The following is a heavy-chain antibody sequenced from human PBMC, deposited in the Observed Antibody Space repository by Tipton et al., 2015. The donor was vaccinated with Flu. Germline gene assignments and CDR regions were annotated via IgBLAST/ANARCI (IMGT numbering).Heavy chain of an antibody. V-gene: IGHV3-66*01. D-gene: IGHD7-27*01. CDR3: ASETTNWGWYYYYGMDV. CDR1: GFTVSSNY. J-gene: IGHJ6*02. Sequence: SLRLSCAASGFTVSSNYMSWVRQAPGKGLEWVSVIYSGGSTYYADSVKGRFTISRDNSKNTLYLQMNSLRAEDTAVYYCASETTNWGWYYYYGMDVWGQGTTVTVSS. CDR2: IYSGGST.